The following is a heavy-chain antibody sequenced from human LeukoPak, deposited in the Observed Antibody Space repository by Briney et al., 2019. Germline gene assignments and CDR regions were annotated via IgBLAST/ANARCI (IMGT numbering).Heavy chain of an antibody. V-gene: IGHV3-21*01. D-gene: IGHD4-17*01. CDR1: GFTFSSYS. CDR2: ISGSSSYI. CDR3: AREGYGDYHFDY. J-gene: IGHJ4*02. Sequence: GGSLRLSCAASGFTFSSYSMNWVRQAPGKGLEWVSSISGSSSYIYYADSLKGRFTISRDNAKNSLYLQMHSLRADDTAVYYCAREGYGDYHFDYWGQGSLVTVSS.